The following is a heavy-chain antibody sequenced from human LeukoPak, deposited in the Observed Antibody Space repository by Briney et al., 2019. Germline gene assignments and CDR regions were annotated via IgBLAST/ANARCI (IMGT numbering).Heavy chain of an antibody. D-gene: IGHD6-13*01. CDR3: ARGVGIAAAGTGYFQH. CDR2: ISSSSSYI. J-gene: IGHJ1*01. V-gene: IGHV3-21*01. Sequence: GGSLRLSCVASGFTFTSYSMNWVRQAPGKGLEWVSSISSSSSYIYYADSVKGRFTISRDNAKNPLYLQMNSLRAEDTAVYYCARGVGIAAAGTGYFQHWGLGTLVTASS. CDR1: GFTFTSYS.